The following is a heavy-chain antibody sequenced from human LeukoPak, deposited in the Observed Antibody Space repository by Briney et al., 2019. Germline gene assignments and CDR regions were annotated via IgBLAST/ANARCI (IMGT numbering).Heavy chain of an antibody. CDR3: AKRGVVSRVILVGFHKEAYYFDS. Sequence: GGSLRLSCAVSGITLRNYGMSWVRQPPGKGLEWVAGISDSGGSTNYADSVKGRFTISRDNPKNTLYLQMSSLRAEDTAVYFCAKRGVVSRVILVGFHKEAYYFDSWGQGALVTVS. V-gene: IGHV3-23*01. CDR1: GITLRNYG. J-gene: IGHJ4*02. D-gene: IGHD3-22*01. CDR2: ISDSGGST.